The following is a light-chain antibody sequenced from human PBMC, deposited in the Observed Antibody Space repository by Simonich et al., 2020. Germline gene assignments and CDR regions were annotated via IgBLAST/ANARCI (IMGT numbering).Light chain of an antibody. CDR1: QSISSW. J-gene: IGKJ1*01. CDR2: KAS. V-gene: IGKV1-5*03. CDR3: QQYNSYSPWT. Sequence: DIQMTQSPSTLSASVGDRVTITCRASQSISSWLAWYQQKPGKAPKLLNYKASSLESGGPSRFSGSGSGTEFTLTISSLQPDDFATYYCQQYNSYSPWTFGQGTKVEIK.